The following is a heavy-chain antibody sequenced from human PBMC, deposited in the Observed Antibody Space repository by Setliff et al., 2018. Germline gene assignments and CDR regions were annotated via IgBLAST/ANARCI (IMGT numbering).Heavy chain of an antibody. J-gene: IGHJ5*02. CDR3: ARAIAAAGTTYWFDP. D-gene: IGHD6-13*01. CDR1: GDSISSGSYY. Sequence: SETLSLTCTVSGDSISSGSYYWTWIRQPAGKGLEWIGHFHTGGSTNYNRSLRSRVSISVDTSKNQFSLKLSSVTAADTAVYYCARAIAAAGTTYWFDPWGQGTLVTVSS. V-gene: IGHV4-61*09. CDR2: FHTGGST.